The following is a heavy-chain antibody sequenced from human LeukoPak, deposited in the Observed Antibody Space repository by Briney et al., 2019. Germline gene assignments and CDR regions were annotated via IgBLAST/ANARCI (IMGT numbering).Heavy chain of an antibody. Sequence: PGGSLRLSCAASGFTFSSYWMSWVRQAPGKGLEWVANIKQDGSEKNYVDFVKGRFTISRDNAKNSLYLQMNSLRAEDTAVYYCARDKIVGATYFDYWGQGTLVTVSS. CDR1: GFTFSSYW. D-gene: IGHD1-26*01. J-gene: IGHJ4*02. CDR2: IKQDGSEK. V-gene: IGHV3-7*01. CDR3: ARDKIVGATYFDY.